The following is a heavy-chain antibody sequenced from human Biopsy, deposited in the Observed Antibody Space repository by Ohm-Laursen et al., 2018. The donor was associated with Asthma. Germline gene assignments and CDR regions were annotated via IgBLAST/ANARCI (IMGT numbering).Heavy chain of an antibody. D-gene: IGHD1-26*01. Sequence: SLRLSCTASGFTFSNYGMHWVRQAPGKGLEWVAVISFDGSNKDFADSVKGRFTTSRDNSKNTMYLEMNSLRAEDTAVYFCAKEVSPGWELRRGPDSWGQGTLVTVSS. CDR2: ISFDGSNK. V-gene: IGHV3-30*18. J-gene: IGHJ4*02. CDR1: GFTFSNYG. CDR3: AKEVSPGWELRRGPDS.